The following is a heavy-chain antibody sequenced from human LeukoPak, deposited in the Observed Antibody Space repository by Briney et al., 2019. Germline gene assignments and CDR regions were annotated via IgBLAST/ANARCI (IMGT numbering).Heavy chain of an antibody. CDR2: IKQDESEK. CDR1: GFTFNDFA. V-gene: IGHV3-7*03. J-gene: IGHJ4*02. CDR3: ANLITIFGVLSSGFDY. D-gene: IGHD3-3*01. Sequence: PGGSLRLSCAASGFTFNDFAMHWVRQTPGKGLEWVANIKQDESEKFYVDSVKGRFTISRDNAKNSLYLQMNSLRAEDTAVYYCANLITIFGVLSSGFDYWGQGTLVTVSS.